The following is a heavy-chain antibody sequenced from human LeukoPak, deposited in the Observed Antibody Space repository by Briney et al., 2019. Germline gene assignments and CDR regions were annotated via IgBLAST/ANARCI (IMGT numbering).Heavy chain of an antibody. CDR2: IRYDGSNK. Sequence: GGSLRLSCAASEFSVGSNYMTWVRQAPGKGLEWVAFIRYDGSNKYYADSVKGRFTISRDNSKNTLYLQMNSLRAEDTAVYYCAKDVRYYGSGSYYNWFDPWGQGTLVTVSS. J-gene: IGHJ5*02. CDR1: EFSVGSNY. CDR3: AKDVRYYGSGSYYNWFDP. D-gene: IGHD3-10*01. V-gene: IGHV3-30*02.